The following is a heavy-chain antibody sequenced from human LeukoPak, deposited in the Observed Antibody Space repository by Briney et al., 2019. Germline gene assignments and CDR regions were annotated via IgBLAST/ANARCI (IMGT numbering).Heavy chain of an antibody. CDR3: ARAFLNSIVGGEGDAFDI. Sequence: PGGSLRLSCAASGFTFSSYWMSWVRQAPGKGLEWVANIKQDGSEKYYVDSVKGRFTISRDNAKNSLYLQMNSLRAEDTAVYYCARAFLNSIVGGEGDAFDIWGQGAMVTVSS. J-gene: IGHJ3*02. CDR1: GFTFSSYW. V-gene: IGHV3-7*01. D-gene: IGHD1-26*01. CDR2: IKQDGSEK.